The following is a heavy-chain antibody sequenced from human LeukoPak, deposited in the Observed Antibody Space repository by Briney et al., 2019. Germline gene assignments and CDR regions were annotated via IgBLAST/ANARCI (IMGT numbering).Heavy chain of an antibody. CDR1: GFTFSSYA. CDR2: ISGSGGST. V-gene: IGHV3-23*01. Sequence: HPGGSLRLSCAASGFTFSSYAMSWVRQAPGKGLGWVSAISGSGGSTYYADSVKGRFTISRDNSKNTLYLQMNSLRAEDTAVYYCAKGFSRTSATNDAFDIWGQGTMVTVSS. D-gene: IGHD5-12*01. CDR3: AKGFSRTSATNDAFDI. J-gene: IGHJ3*02.